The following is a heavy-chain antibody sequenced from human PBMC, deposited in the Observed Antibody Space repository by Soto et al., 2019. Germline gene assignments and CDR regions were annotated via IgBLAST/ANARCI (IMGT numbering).Heavy chain of an antibody. V-gene: IGHV1-18*01. CDR1: GYTFTSYG. CDR2: ISAYNGNT. CDR3: ASVNSWVGAAGMGYYYYGMDV. D-gene: IGHD6-13*01. Sequence: ASVKVSCKASGYTFTSYGISWVRQAPGQGLEWMGWISAYNGNTNYAQKLQGRVTMTTDTSTSTAYMELRSLRSDDTAVYYCASVNSWVGAAGMGYYYYGMDVWGQGSTVTVSS. J-gene: IGHJ6*02.